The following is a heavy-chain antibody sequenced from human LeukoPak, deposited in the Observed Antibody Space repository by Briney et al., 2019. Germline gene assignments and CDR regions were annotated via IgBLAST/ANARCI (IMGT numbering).Heavy chain of an antibody. J-gene: IGHJ4*02. V-gene: IGHV1-69*05. Sequence: SVKVSCKASGGTFSSYAISWVRQAPGQGLEWMGGIIPIFGTASYAQKFQGRVTITTDESTSTAYMELSSLRSEDTAVYYCARDPYYYDSSGYYIWGQGTLVTVSS. D-gene: IGHD3-22*01. CDR1: GGTFSSYA. CDR3: ARDPYYYDSSGYYI. CDR2: IIPIFGTA.